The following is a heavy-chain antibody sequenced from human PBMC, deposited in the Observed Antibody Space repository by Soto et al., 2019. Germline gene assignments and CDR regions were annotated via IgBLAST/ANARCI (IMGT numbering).Heavy chain of an antibody. Sequence: QVQLQESGPGLVKPSETLSLTCTVSGGSISSYYWSWVRQPPGKGLEWIGYIYYSGSTNYNPSLKSRVSLPVGSSKNQFSLKLSSVPAADTAVYYCARHWAFGPPPDYWGQGTLVNVSS. J-gene: IGHJ4*02. V-gene: IGHV4-59*08. D-gene: IGHD3-16*01. CDR1: GGSISSYY. CDR2: IYYSGST. CDR3: ARHWAFGPPPDY.